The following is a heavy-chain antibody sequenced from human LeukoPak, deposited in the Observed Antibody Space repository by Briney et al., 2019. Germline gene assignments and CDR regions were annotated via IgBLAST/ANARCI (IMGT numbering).Heavy chain of an antibody. J-gene: IGHJ4*02. CDR2: ISAYNGNT. Sequence: ASVKVSCKASGYTFTSYGISWVRRAPGQGLEWMGWISAYNGNTNYAQKLQGRVTMTTDTSTSTAYMELRSLRSDDTAVYYCARDRGVRHYYDGSGYPVWGQGTLVTVSS. D-gene: IGHD3-22*01. CDR1: GYTFTSYG. V-gene: IGHV1-18*01. CDR3: ARDRGVRHYYDGSGYPV.